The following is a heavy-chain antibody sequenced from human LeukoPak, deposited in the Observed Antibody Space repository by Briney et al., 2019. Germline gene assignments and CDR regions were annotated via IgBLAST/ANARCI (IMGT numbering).Heavy chain of an antibody. CDR3: ARGRGSYSDYFDY. CDR2: INRNGST. CDR1: GRSFSNYY. J-gene: IGHJ4*02. V-gene: IGHV4-34*01. D-gene: IGHD1-26*01. Sequence: SEALSLTCAVDGRSFSNYYWSWIRQPPGKGLEWIGEINRNGSTNYNPSLKSRVTISIDTSKNQFSLRLNSVTAADTAVYYCARGRGSYSDYFDYWGQGTLVTVSS.